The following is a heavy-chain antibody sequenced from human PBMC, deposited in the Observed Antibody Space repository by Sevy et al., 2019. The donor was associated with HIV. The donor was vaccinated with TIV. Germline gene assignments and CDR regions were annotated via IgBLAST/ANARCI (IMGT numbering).Heavy chain of an antibody. D-gene: IGHD6-13*01. Sequence: SETLSLTCTVSGGSISSSSYYWGWIRQPPGKGLEWIGSIYYSGSTYYNPSLKRRVTISVDTSKNQFSLKLSSVTAADTAVYYCARLPVAAAGSDLYWGQGTLVTVSS. CDR3: ARLPVAAAGSDLY. J-gene: IGHJ4*02. V-gene: IGHV4-39*01. CDR2: IYYSGST. CDR1: GGSISSSSYY.